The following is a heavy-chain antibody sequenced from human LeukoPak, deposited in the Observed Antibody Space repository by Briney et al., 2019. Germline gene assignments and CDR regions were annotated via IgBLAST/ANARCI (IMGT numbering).Heavy chain of an antibody. J-gene: IGHJ4*02. D-gene: IGHD5-18*01. CDR3: ARGYGKNYLNY. Sequence: PGGSLRLSCEASGFTFNSYAMHWVRQVPGKGLQWVAFLRYDGSDKYYADSVKGRFTISRDNSMNTLYLQLNSLIPDDMAVYYCARGYGKNYLNYWGQGTLVTVS. V-gene: IGHV3-30*02. CDR2: LRYDGSDK. CDR1: GFTFNSYA.